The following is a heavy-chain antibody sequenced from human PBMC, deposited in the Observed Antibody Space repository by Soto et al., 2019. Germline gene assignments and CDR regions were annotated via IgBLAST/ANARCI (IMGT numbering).Heavy chain of an antibody. CDR1: GFTFSSYA. D-gene: IGHD3-3*01. CDR3: ARDDAGYDFSLVPQYYYGMDV. V-gene: IGHV3-30-3*01. CDR2: ISYDGSNK. Sequence: VGSLRLSCAASGFTFSSYAMHWVRQAPGKGLEWVAVISYDGSNKYYADSVKGRFTISRDNSKNTLYLQMNSLRAEDTAVYYCARDDAGYDFSLVPQYYYGMDVWGQGTTVTVSS. J-gene: IGHJ6*02.